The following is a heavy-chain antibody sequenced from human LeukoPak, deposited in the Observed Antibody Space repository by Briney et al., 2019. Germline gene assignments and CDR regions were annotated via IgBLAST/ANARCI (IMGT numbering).Heavy chain of an antibody. D-gene: IGHD4-17*01. CDR3: ARVKGDYGDYGTNWFDP. V-gene: IGHV4-59*01. CDR1: AGSISSFY. CDR2: IYYSGST. Sequence: PSDTLSLTCTVSAGSISSFYWSWIRQPPGKGLEWLGYIYYSGSTNYNPSLKSRVTISVDTSKNQFSLKLSSVTAADTAVYYCARVKGDYGDYGTNWFDPWGQGTLVTVSS. J-gene: IGHJ5*02.